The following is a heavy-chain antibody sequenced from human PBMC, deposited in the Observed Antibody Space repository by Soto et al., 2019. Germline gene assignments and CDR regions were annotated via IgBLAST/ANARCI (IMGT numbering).Heavy chain of an antibody. CDR2: IKRKTDGGTT. J-gene: IGHJ4*02. D-gene: IGHD4-17*01. CDR3: TTYTYGISTD. CDR1: GFSISNAW. Sequence: EVQLVESGGGLVKPGGSLRLSCAASGFSISNAWMTWVRQAPGKGLEWVGRIKRKTDGGTTEYAAPVKGRFTISRDDSKNTLYLQMNSLKTEDTAVYYCTTYTYGISTDWGQGTRVTVSS. V-gene: IGHV3-15*01.